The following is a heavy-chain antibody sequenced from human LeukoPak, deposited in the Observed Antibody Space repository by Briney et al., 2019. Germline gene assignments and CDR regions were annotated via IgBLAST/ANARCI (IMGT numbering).Heavy chain of an antibody. CDR3: AREGYYDSSGYSRGFDY. J-gene: IGHJ4*02. CDR1: GGSFSGYF. D-gene: IGHD3-22*01. Sequence: PSETLSLTCAVSGGSFSGYFWNWIRQPPGKGLEWIGEINHGGSTNYNPSLKSRVTVSLDTSKNQFSLKLSSVTAADTAVYYCAREGYYDSSGYSRGFDYWGQGTLVTVSS. V-gene: IGHV4-34*01. CDR2: INHGGST.